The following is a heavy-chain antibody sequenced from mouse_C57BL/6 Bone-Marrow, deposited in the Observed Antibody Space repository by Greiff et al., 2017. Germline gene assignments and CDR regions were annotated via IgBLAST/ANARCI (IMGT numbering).Heavy chain of an antibody. V-gene: IGHV5-9-1*02. CDR2: ISSGGDYI. D-gene: IGHD3-2*02. CDR3: TREDSSGLLFDY. Sequence: EVQRVESGEGLVKPGGSLKLSCAASGFTFSSYAMSWVRQTPEKRLEWVAYISSGGDYIYYADTVKGRFTISRDNARNTLYLQMSSLKSEDTAMYYCTREDSSGLLFDYWGQGTTLTVSS. J-gene: IGHJ2*01. CDR1: GFTFSSYA.